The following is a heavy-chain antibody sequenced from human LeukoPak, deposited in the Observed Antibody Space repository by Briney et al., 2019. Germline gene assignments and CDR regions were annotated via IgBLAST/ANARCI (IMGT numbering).Heavy chain of an antibody. D-gene: IGHD2-21*02. Sequence: ASVKVSCKASGYTFTSYDINWVRQATGQGLEWMGWMNPNSGNTGYAQKFQGRVTITADKSTSTAYMELSSLRSEDTAVYYCATLGQHIVVVTAIPGGMDVWGQGTTVTVSS. J-gene: IGHJ6*02. CDR2: MNPNSGNT. CDR3: ATLGQHIVVVTAIPGGMDV. V-gene: IGHV1-8*01. CDR1: GYTFTSYD.